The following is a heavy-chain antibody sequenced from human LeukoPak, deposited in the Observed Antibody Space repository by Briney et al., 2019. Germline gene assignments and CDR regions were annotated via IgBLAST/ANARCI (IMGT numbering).Heavy chain of an antibody. CDR3: ARRMYGDYQDYFDF. Sequence: GESLKISCQGSGYPFTNYWIGWVRQMSGKGLEWMGIIYPGDSDTRYSPSFQGQVTISADKSISTAYLQWSSLKASDTAVYYCARRMYGDYQDYFDFWGQGTLVTVSS. J-gene: IGHJ4*02. CDR1: GYPFTNYW. V-gene: IGHV5-51*01. CDR2: IYPGDSDT. D-gene: IGHD4-17*01.